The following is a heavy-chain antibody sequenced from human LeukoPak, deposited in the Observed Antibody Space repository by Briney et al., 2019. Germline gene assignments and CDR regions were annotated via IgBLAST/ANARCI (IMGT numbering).Heavy chain of an antibody. D-gene: IGHD5-12*01. V-gene: IGHV4-30-4*01. Sequence: SQTLSLTCTVSGGSISSGDYYWSWIRQPPGKGLEWIGYIYYSGSTYYNPSLKSRVTISVDTSKNRFSLKLSSVTAADTAVYYCARRGYSGYGPPDYWGQGTLVTVSS. CDR2: IYYSGST. CDR1: GGSISSGDYY. CDR3: ARRGYSGYGPPDY. J-gene: IGHJ4*02.